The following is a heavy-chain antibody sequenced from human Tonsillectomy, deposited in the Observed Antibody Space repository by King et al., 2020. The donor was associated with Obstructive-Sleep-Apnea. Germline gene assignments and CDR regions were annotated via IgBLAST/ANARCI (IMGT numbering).Heavy chain of an antibody. CDR3: AKQIGDWDEAGYYCYGMDV. CDR1: GFTFDDYA. J-gene: IGHJ6*02. V-gene: IGHV3-9*01. Sequence: QLVESGGGLVQPGRSLRLSCAASGFTFDDYAMHWVRQAPGKGLEWVSGISWNSGSIGYADSVKGRFTISRDNAKSSLYLQMNGLRAEDTALYYCAKQIGDWDEAGYYCYGMDVWGQGTTVTVSS. CDR2: ISWNSGSI. D-gene: IGHD1-1*01.